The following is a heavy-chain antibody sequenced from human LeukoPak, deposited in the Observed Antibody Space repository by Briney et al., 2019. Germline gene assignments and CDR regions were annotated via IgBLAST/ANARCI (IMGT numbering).Heavy chain of an antibody. D-gene: IGHD6-19*01. Sequence: GASVKVSCKASVYNFTGYYMHWVRQAPGQGLEWMGWINPNSGGTNYAQKFQGRVTLTRDTSISTAYMELSRLRSDDTAVYYCARGPSHIAVTSYYYYYYMDLWGKGTTLTVSS. CDR1: VYNFTGYY. J-gene: IGHJ6*03. CDR3: ARGPSHIAVTSYYYYYYMDL. V-gene: IGHV1-2*02. CDR2: INPNSGGT.